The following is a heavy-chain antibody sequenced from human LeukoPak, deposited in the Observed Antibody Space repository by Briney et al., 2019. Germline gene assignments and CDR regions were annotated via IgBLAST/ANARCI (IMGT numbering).Heavy chain of an antibody. V-gene: IGHV3-48*01. Sequence: PGGSLRLSCVASGITFRSYSMNRVRQAPGKGLEWVSYISSFSGTINYADSVKGRFTISRDNAKNSLYLQMNSLRAEDTAVYFCARDQGGLGYWGQGTLVTVSS. J-gene: IGHJ4*02. CDR3: ARDQGGLGY. CDR2: ISSFSGTI. CDR1: GITFRSYS. D-gene: IGHD3-16*01.